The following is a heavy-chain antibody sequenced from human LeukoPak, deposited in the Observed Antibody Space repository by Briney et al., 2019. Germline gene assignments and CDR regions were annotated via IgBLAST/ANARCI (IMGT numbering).Heavy chain of an antibody. V-gene: IGHV3-7*01. CDR3: ARVTGATPPTYYFDY. D-gene: IGHD1-26*01. J-gene: IGHJ4*02. CDR1: GFTFNNYW. Sequence: GGSLRLSCAASGFTFNNYWMTWVRQAPGKGLEWVANIKQDGSDKYYVDSVKGRFTISRDNAKNSLFLQMNSPRAEDTAVYYCARVTGATPPTYYFDYWGQGTLVTVSS. CDR2: IKQDGSDK.